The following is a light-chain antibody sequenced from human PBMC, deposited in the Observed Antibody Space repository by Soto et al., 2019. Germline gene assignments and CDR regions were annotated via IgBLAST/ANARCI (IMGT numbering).Light chain of an antibody. V-gene: IGKV1-12*01. CDR1: HDVKNY. CDR2: AAS. Sequence: DIQITPSPSSLSASVGARVIITCQAIHDVKNYLNWYQQKPGKAPKLLIYAASSLHSGVPSRFSGSGSGTDFTLTISSLQPEDFATYYCQQANSFPITFGQGTRVDIK. J-gene: IGKJ5*01. CDR3: QQANSFPIT.